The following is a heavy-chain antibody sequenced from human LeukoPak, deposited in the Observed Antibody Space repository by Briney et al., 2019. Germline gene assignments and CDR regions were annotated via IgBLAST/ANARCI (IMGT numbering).Heavy chain of an antibody. CDR3: AKDLYSDGPVFDY. CDR1: GFTFDDYA. CDR2: ISWNSGSI. D-gene: IGHD5-18*01. Sequence: SLRLSCAASGFTFDDYAMHWVRQAPGKGLEWVSGISWNSGSIGYADSVKGRFTISRDNAKNSLYLQMNSLRAEDTAVYYCAKDLYSDGPVFDYWGQGTLVTVYS. V-gene: IGHV3-9*01. J-gene: IGHJ4*02.